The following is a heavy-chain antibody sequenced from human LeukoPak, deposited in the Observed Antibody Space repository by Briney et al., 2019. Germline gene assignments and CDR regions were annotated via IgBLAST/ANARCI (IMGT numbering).Heavy chain of an antibody. CDR1: GFTFGDYA. CDR2: IRSKGSDETT. Sequence: GGSLRLSCTASGFTFGDYAMTWVRQAPGKGLEWVGFIRSKGSDETTEYAAPVKGRFTISRDDSKSIAYLQMNSLSTEDTAVYYCTKGRTRFDYWGQGTLVTVSS. V-gene: IGHV3-49*04. J-gene: IGHJ4*02. CDR3: TKGRTRFDY.